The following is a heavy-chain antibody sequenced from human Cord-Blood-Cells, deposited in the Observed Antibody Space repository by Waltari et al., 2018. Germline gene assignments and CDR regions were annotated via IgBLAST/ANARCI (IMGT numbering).Heavy chain of an antibody. V-gene: IGHV4-59*01. CDR2: IYYSGST. D-gene: IGHD2-15*01. CDR1: GGSISSYY. Sequence: QVQLQESGPGLVKPSETLSLTCTVPGGSISSYYWSWIRQPPGKGLEWIGDIYYSGSTNYNPSLKSRVTISVDTSKNQFSLKLSSVTAADTAVYYCARTCYPYYFDYWGQGTLVTVSS. J-gene: IGHJ4*02. CDR3: ARTCYPYYFDY.